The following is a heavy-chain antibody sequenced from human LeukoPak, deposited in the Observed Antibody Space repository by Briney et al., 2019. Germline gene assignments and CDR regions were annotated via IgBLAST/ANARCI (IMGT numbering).Heavy chain of an antibody. CDR1: GGNFNTYG. Sequence: SVKVSCKASGGNFNTYGITWVRQAPGLGLEWMGEIIPIFRTVNYAHKFQGRVTITADESTSTAFMGLSSLRSEDTAVYYCARDRIYSSGSYRRLLGWFDPWGLGTLVTVSS. D-gene: IGHD3-10*01. V-gene: IGHV1-69*13. CDR2: IIPIFRTV. J-gene: IGHJ5*02. CDR3: ARDRIYSSGSYRRLLGWFDP.